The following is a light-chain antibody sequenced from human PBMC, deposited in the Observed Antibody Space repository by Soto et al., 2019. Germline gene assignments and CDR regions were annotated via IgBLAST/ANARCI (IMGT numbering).Light chain of an antibody. Sequence: IVLMQSPGTLSLSPGERATLSCRASQSVSNNFLAWYQQKPGQAPRLLIDVASSRATGTPDRFSGSGSGTDFTLTISRLAPEDVAVYYCQQYGTSPPLTFGGGTKMEIK. J-gene: IGKJ4*01. CDR1: QSVSNNF. V-gene: IGKV3-20*01. CDR2: VAS. CDR3: QQYGTSPPLT.